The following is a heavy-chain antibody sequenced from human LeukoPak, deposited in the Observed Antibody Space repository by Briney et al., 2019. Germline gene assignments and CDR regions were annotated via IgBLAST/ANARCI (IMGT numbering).Heavy chain of an antibody. Sequence: GASVKVSCKASGYTFTSYDINWVRQATGQGLEWMGWMNPNSGTTGHAQKFQGRVTMTTNTSISTAYMELSSLRSEDTAVYYCARGLGSPVGRNYWGQGTLVTASS. J-gene: IGHJ4*02. V-gene: IGHV1-8*01. CDR3: ARGLGSPVGRNY. CDR1: GYTFTSYD. D-gene: IGHD1-26*01. CDR2: MNPNSGTT.